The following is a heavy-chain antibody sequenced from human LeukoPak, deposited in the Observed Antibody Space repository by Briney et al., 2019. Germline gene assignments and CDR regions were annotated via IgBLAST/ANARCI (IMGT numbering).Heavy chain of an antibody. J-gene: IGHJ4*02. D-gene: IGHD3-9*01. V-gene: IGHV3-30*04. CDR1: GFTFSSYA. CDR3: AKVTADKSFDY. CDR2: ISYDGSNK. Sequence: GSLRLSCAASGFTFSSYAMHWVRQAPGKGLEWVAVISYDGSNKYYADSVKGRFTISRDNSKNTLYLQMNSLRAEDTAVYYCAKVTADKSFDYWGQGTLVTVSS.